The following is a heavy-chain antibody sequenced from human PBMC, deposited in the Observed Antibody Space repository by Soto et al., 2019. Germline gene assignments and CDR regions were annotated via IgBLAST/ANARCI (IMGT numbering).Heavy chain of an antibody. CDR3: AKFYDYSKLYYFDY. J-gene: IGHJ4*02. Sequence: EVQLLEYGGGLVQPGGSLRLSCAASGFTFSSYAMSWVRQAPGKGLEWVSAISGSGGSTYYADSVKGRFTISRDNSKNSLYLQMNSLRAEDTAVYYCAKFYDYSKLYYFDYWGQGTLVTVSS. CDR2: ISGSGGST. CDR1: GFTFSSYA. D-gene: IGHD4-4*01. V-gene: IGHV3-23*01.